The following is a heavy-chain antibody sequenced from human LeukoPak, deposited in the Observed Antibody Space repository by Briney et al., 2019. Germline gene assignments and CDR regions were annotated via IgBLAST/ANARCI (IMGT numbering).Heavy chain of an antibody. CDR3: AKVANVLRFLEWLLPNWFDP. CDR2: ISGSGGST. V-gene: IGHV3-23*01. CDR1: GFTFSSYA. Sequence: PGGSLRLSCAASGFTFSSYAMSWVRQAPGKGLEWVSAISGSGGSTYYADSVKGRFTISRDNSKNTLYLQMNSLRAEDTAVYYCAKVANVLRFLEWLLPNWFDPWGQGTLVTVSS. J-gene: IGHJ5*02. D-gene: IGHD3-3*01.